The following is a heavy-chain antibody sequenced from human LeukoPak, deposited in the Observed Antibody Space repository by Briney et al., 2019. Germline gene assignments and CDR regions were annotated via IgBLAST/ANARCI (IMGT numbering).Heavy chain of an antibody. V-gene: IGHV1-2*02. CDR1: GYTFNGYY. D-gene: IGHD6-19*01. CDR2: INPNSGGT. J-gene: IGHJ4*02. Sequence: ASVKVSCKASGYTFNGYYIHWVRQAPGQGLEWMGWINPNSGGTNYAQKFQGRVTMTRDTSISTAYMELSRLRSDDTAVFYCATSSGWKSNIDYWGQGTLVTVSS. CDR3: ATSSGWKSNIDY.